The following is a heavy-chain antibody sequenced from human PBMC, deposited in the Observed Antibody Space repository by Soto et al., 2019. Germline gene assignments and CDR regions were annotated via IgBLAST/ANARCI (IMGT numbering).Heavy chain of an antibody. J-gene: IGHJ4*02. CDR3: ARVRVHFDY. CDR2: INAGNGNT. CDR1: GYTFTSYA. Sequence: QVQLVQSGAEVKKPGASVKVSCKASGYTFTSYAMHWVRQAPGQRLEWMGWINAGNGNTKYSQKFQGRVTITRDTSASTAYMELSSRGSEETAVYDRARVRVHFDYWGQGTLVTVSS. D-gene: IGHD1-1*01. V-gene: IGHV1-3*01.